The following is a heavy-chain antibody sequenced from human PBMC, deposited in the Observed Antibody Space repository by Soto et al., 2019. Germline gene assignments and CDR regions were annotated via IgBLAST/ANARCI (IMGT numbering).Heavy chain of an antibody. Sequence: GGSLRLSCAASGFTFSSYAMHWVRQAPGKGLEYVSAISSNGGSTYYANSVKGRFTISRDNSKNTLYLQMGSLRAEDMAVYYCARGVQQWLETSGDYWGQGTLVTVSS. D-gene: IGHD6-19*01. CDR2: ISSNGGST. V-gene: IGHV3-64*01. J-gene: IGHJ4*02. CDR1: GFTFSSYA. CDR3: ARGVQQWLETSGDY.